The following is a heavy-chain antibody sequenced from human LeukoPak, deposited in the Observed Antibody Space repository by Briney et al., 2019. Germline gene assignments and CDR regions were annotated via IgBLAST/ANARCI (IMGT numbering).Heavy chain of an antibody. CDR3: ARHRGGYYYDSSGKYGYFDL. CDR1: GYSISSGYY. D-gene: IGHD3-22*01. J-gene: IGHJ2*01. CDR2: IYHSGST. V-gene: IGHV4-38-2*02. Sequence: PSETLSLTCTVSGYSISSGYYWGWIRQPPGKGLEWIGSIYHSGSTYYNPSLKSRVTISVDTSKNQFSLKLSSVTAADTAVYYCARHRGGYYYDSSGKYGYFDLWGRGTLV.